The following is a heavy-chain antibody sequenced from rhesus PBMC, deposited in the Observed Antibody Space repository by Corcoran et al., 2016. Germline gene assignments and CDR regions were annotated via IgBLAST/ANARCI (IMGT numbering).Heavy chain of an antibody. CDR1: GYTFTSYY. J-gene: IGHJ4*01. Sequence: QVQLVQSGAEIKQPGASVKLSCKPSGYTFTSYYMHWVRQAPVQGLESLGLISPYNGNKSSGENFQGRVTIPTDTSTSTGDMELSSLRSEDTAVYYCTRGGSGSYSPFDYWGQGVLVTVSS. D-gene: IGHD3-16*01. CDR2: ISPYNGNK. CDR3: TRGGSGSYSPFDY. V-gene: IGHV1-180*01.